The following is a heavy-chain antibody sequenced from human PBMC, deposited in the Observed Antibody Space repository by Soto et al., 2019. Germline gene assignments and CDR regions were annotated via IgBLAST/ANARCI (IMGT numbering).Heavy chain of an antibody. V-gene: IGHV3-74*01. CDR2: IDRDGSST. CDR3: VTLTPRRGISGRGAGMDV. CDR1: GFILSNYW. J-gene: IGHJ6*02. D-gene: IGHD1-20*01. Sequence: EVQLVESVGGLVQPGGSLRLSCAASGFILSNYWMHWVRQAPGKSLAWVSRIDRDGSSTTDADSVAGRFTISRDNDKHTLYLHMHSLRVEDTAVYYCVTLTPRRGISGRGAGMDVWGQGTTVTVSS.